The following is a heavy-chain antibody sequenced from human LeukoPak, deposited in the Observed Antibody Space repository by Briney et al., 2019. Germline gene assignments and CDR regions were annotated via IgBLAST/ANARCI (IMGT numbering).Heavy chain of an antibody. Sequence: GGSLRLSCAASGFTFSSYWMSWVRQAPGKGLEWVANIKQDGSEKYYVDSVKGRFTISRDNAKNSLYLQMNSLRAEDTAVYYCARGLRTYCSSTSCYLLWGQGTLVTVSS. D-gene: IGHD2-2*01. J-gene: IGHJ4*02. CDR3: ARGLRTYCSSTSCYLL. V-gene: IGHV3-7*01. CDR2: IKQDGSEK. CDR1: GFTFSSYW.